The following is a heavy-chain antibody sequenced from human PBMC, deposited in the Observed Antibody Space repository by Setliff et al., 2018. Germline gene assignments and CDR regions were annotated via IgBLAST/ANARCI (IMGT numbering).Heavy chain of an antibody. CDR2: LGASNGNR. CDR1: GYTFTNYG. CDR3: ARDSPTVVTHLRVFDI. D-gene: IGHD4-17*01. V-gene: IGHV1-18*01. J-gene: IGHJ3*02. Sequence: ASVKVSCKASGYTFTNYGVSWVRQAPGQGLEWMGWLGASNGNRNNAQKFQGRVTMTTDTSTSTAYMELRSLGSDDTAVYYCARDSPTVVTHLRVFDIWGQGTRVTVSS.